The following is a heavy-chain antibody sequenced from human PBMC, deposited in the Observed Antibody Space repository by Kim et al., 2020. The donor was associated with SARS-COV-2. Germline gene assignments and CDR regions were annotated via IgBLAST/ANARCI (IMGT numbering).Heavy chain of an antibody. D-gene: IGHD1-26*01. J-gene: IGHJ4*02. CDR3: ARVSGRYFDY. CDR2: GST. Sequence: GSTNYNPSLKSRVTISVDTSKNQFSLNLSSVSAADTAVYYCARVSGRYFDYWGQGTLVTVSS. V-gene: IGHV4-59*01.